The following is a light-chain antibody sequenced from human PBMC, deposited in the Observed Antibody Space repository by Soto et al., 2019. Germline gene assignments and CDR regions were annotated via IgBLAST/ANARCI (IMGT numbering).Light chain of an antibody. J-gene: IGKJ5*01. Sequence: QFPIAQSVSPGERATLSCRARQSVSSSYLAWYQQKPGQAPRLLIYGASSRATGIPDRFSGSGSGTDFTLTISRLQPEDFAVYYCQQYSSWLITFGQGTRLEIK. V-gene: IGKV3-20*01. CDR2: GAS. CDR3: QQYSSWLIT. CDR1: QSVSSSY.